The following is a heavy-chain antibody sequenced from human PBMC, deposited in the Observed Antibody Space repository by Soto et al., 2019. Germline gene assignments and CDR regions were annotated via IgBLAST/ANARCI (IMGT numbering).Heavy chain of an antibody. D-gene: IGHD2-21*02. V-gene: IGHV3-30*04. CDR2: ISYDGSNK. J-gene: IGHJ4*02. CDR1: GFTFSSYA. CDR3: ATHNQKYCGGDCYSRGGPFDY. Sequence: GGSLRLSCAASGFTFSSYAMHWVRQAPGKGLEWVAVISYDGSNKYYADSVKGRFTISRDNSKNTLYLQRNSLRAEDTAGYYCATHNQKYCGGDCYSRGGPFDYGGQGTLGTVSS.